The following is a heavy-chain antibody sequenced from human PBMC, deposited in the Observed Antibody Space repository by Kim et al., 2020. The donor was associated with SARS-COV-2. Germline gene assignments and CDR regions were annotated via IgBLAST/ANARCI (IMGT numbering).Heavy chain of an antibody. J-gene: IGHJ4*02. V-gene: IGHV1-8*01. Sequence: QRFQGRVTMTRNTSKSTAYMELSSLRSEDTAVYYCARGGTSYYYDLMDYWGQGTLVTVSS. CDR3: ARGGTSYYYDLMDY. D-gene: IGHD3-22*01.